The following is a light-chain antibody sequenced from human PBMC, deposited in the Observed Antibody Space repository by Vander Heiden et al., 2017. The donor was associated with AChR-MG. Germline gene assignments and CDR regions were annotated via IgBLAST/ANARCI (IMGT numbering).Light chain of an antibody. CDR2: GGS. CDR1: QSVDNSL. V-gene: IGKV3-20*01. Sequence: IVLTPSPGTLYLSPGERATLSCRASQSVDNSLLAWFQHKPDQPPRLLIYGGSRRATGIPDRFSGSASGTYFTLTINRLEPEDFAVYYCQQYGRSPHTFGQGTKLEI. J-gene: IGKJ2*01. CDR3: QQYGRSPHT.